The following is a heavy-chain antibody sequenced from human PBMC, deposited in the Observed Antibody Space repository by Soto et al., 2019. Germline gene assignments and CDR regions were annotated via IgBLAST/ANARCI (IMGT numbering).Heavy chain of an antibody. CDR1: GFSLSTSGVG. CDR2: IYWDDDT. D-gene: IGHD4-17*01. CDR3: AHSPPATVTTSAEYFQH. J-gene: IGHJ1*01. V-gene: IGHV2-5*02. Sequence: QITLKESGPTLVKPTQTLTLTCTFSGFSLSTSGVGVGWIRQPPGKALEWLALIYWDDDTRYSPSLKSRLNITKDTSKNQVVLRMTNMDPVDTATYYCAHSPPATVTTSAEYFQHWGQGTLVTVSS.